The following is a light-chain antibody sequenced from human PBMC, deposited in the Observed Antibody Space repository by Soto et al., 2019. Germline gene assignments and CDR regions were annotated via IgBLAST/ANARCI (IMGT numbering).Light chain of an antibody. CDR3: QQSYSTPQEYT. J-gene: IGKJ2*01. V-gene: IGKV1-39*01. CDR2: AAS. Sequence: DIQMTQSPSSLSASVGDRVTITCRASQSFSSYLNWYQQKPGKAPKLLIYAASSLQSGVPSRFSGSGSGTDFTLTISSLQPEDFATYYCQQSYSTPQEYTFGQGTKLEIK. CDR1: QSFSSY.